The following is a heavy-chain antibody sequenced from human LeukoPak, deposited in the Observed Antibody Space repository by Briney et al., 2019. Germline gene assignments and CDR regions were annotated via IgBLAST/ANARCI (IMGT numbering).Heavy chain of an antibody. CDR2: ISGGGGST. CDR3: AKAAMIVGRTYYFDC. D-gene: IGHD3-22*01. J-gene: IGHJ4*02. V-gene: IGHV3-23*01. Sequence: GGSLRLSCAASGFTFTSYSMNWVRQAPGKGLEWVSTISGGGGSTYYADSVKGRFTISRDNSKNTLYLQVNSLRAEDTAVYYCAKAAMIVGRTYYFDCWGQGTLVTVSS. CDR1: GFTFTSYS.